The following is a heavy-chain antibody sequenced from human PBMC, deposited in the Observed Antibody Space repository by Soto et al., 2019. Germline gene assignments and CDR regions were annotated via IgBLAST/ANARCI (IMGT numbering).Heavy chain of an antibody. CDR1: GFTFSNYG. Sequence: QVQLVESGGGVVQPGRSLRLSCAASGFTFSNYGMHWVRQAPGKGLEWVAVILNDGSNRYDADSVKDRFTISRDNSKNMLYLQMNSLRAEDTAVYYCARDDEYSGNGMDVWGQGTTVNVS. CDR2: ILNDGSNR. CDR3: ARDDEYSGNGMDV. J-gene: IGHJ6*02. V-gene: IGHV3-33*01. D-gene: IGHD3-10*01.